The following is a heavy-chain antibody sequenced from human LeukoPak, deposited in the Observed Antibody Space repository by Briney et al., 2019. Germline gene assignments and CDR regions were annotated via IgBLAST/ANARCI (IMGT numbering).Heavy chain of an antibody. CDR3: ASNPSDNYGDRVNWFDP. CDR1: GGTFSSYA. CDR2: IIPIFGTA. D-gene: IGHD4-17*01. Sequence: ASVTVSCKASGGTFSSYAISWVRQAPGQGLEWMGGIIPIFGTANYAQKFQGRVTITTDESTSTAYMELSSLRSEDTAVYYCASNPSDNYGDRVNWFDPWGQGTLVTVSS. V-gene: IGHV1-69*05. J-gene: IGHJ5*02.